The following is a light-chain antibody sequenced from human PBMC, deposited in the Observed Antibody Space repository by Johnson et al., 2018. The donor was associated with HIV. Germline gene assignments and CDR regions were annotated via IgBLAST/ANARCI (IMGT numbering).Light chain of an antibody. CDR3: GTWDSRLRSGF. Sequence: QSLLTQPPSVSAAPGQKVTISCSGSSSNIGNNYVSWYRQLPGTAPKLLIYDNNKRPSGIPDRFSGSKSGTSATLGITGLQTGDEADYYCGTWDSRLRSGFFGTGTKVTVL. CDR2: DNN. V-gene: IGLV1-51*01. CDR1: SSNIGNNY. J-gene: IGLJ1*01.